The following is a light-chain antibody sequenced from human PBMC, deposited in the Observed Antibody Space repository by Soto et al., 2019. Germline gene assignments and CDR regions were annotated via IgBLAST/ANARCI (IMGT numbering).Light chain of an antibody. J-gene: IGKJ5*01. V-gene: IGKV3-20*01. Sequence: VVLSQSPASLSLAPGERATLSCRASQSVSSSYLAWYQQKPGQAPRLLIYGASSRATGIPDRFSGSGSGTDFTLTISRLEPEDFAVYYCQQYGSSPTFGQGTRLEIK. CDR3: QQYGSSPT. CDR1: QSVSSSY. CDR2: GAS.